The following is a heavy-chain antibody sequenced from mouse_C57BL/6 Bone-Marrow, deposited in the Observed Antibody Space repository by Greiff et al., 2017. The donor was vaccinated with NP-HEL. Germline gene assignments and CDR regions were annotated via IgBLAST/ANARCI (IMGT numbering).Heavy chain of an antibody. V-gene: IGHV1-59*01. CDR3: ARGGDYYAMDY. CDR2: IDPSDSYT. J-gene: IGHJ4*01. Sequence: QVHVKQPGAELVRPGTSVKLSCKASGYTFTSYWMHWVKQRPGQGLEWIGVIDPSDSYTNYNQKFKGKATLTVDTSSSTAYMQLSSLTSEDSAVYYCARGGDYYAMDYWGQGTSVTVSS. CDR1: GYTFTSYW.